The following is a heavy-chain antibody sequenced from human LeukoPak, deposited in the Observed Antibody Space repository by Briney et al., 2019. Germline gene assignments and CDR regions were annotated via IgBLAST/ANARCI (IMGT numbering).Heavy chain of an antibody. D-gene: IGHD2-2*01. CDR2: ISYDGSNK. CDR1: GFTVSSNY. V-gene: IGHV3-30-3*01. J-gene: IGHJ4*02. Sequence: GGSLRLSCAASGFTVSSNYMSWVRQAPGKGLEWVAVISYDGSNKYYADSVKGRFTISREDSENTLYLQMNSLRADDTAVYYCARDLCSTTSCLDYWGQGTLVTVPS. CDR3: ARDLCSTTSCLDY.